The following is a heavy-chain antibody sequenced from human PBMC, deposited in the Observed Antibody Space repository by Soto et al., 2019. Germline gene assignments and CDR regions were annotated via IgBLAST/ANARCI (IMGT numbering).Heavy chain of an antibody. CDR1: GFSITNTW. Sequence: ESGGGLVQPGGSLRLSCAASGFSITNTWMHWVRQAPGKGLEWVGRVKSKADGGTAGYAAPVKGRFTVSRDDSKNTQYLQMNSLKMEDTAVYYCNSYPDFWGGHTPLWGQGTLVTVSS. CDR2: VKSKADGGTA. J-gene: IGHJ4*02. V-gene: IGHV3-15*07. D-gene: IGHD3-3*01. CDR3: NSYPDFWGGHTPL.